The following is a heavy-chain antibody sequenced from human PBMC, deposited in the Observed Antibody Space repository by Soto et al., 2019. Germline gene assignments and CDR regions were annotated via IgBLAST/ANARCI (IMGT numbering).Heavy chain of an antibody. J-gene: IGHJ6*02. D-gene: IGHD3-10*01. CDR3: TTAPNSGSYWIDYYYYGMDV. Sequence: EVQLVESGGGLVKPGGSLRLSCAASGFTFSNAWMNWVRQAPGKGLEWVGRIKSKTDGGTTDYAAPVKGRFTISRDDSKDTXYXQMNSLKTEDTAVYYCTTAPNSGSYWIDYYYYGMDVWGQGTTVTVSS. CDR1: GFTFSNAW. CDR2: IKSKTDGGTT. V-gene: IGHV3-15*07.